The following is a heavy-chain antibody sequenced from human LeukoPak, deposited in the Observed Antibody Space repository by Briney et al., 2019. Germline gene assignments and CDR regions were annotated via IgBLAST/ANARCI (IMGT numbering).Heavy chain of an antibody. V-gene: IGHV3-7*01. CDR3: ARDLGYSDPPFDY. Sequence: GGSLRLSCAASGFTFSSYWMSWVRQAPGKGLEWVANIKQDGSEKYYVDSVKGRFTISRDNAKNSLYLQMNSLRAEDTAVYYCARDLGYSDPPFDYWGQGTLVTVSS. CDR2: IKQDGSEK. CDR1: GFTFSSYW. D-gene: IGHD6-13*01. J-gene: IGHJ4*02.